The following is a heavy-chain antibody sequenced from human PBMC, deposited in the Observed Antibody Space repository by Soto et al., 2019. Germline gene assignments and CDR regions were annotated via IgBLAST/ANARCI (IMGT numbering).Heavy chain of an antibody. CDR2: IYYRGTT. CDR3: ARGGGSPYDEHEFDY. J-gene: IGHJ4*02. Sequence: QVQLQESGPGLVKPSETLSLTCSVSGVSTSNHYWTWIRKPPGQGPEWIGCIYYRGTTNYNASFNSPVTISVDPSKNQVSLKLTSVTTADTAVYYCARGGGSPYDEHEFDYWGQGILVTVSS. D-gene: IGHD5-12*01. V-gene: IGHV4-59*11. CDR1: GVSTSNHY.